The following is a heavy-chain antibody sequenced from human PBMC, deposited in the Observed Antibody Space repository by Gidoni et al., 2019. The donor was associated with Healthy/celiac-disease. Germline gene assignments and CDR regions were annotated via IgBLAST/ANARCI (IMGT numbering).Heavy chain of an antibody. CDR2: ISWNSGSI. J-gene: IGHJ6*02. CDR3: AKDIFDGGAIFGVVGMDV. CDR1: GFTFDDSA. V-gene: IGHV3-9*01. Sequence: EVQLVESGGGLVQPGRSLRLSCAASGFTFDDSAMHWVRQAPGKGLEWVSGISWNSGSIGYADSVKGRFTISRDNAKNSLYLQMNSLRAEDTALYYCAKDIFDGGAIFGVVGMDVWGQGTTVTVSS. D-gene: IGHD3-3*01.